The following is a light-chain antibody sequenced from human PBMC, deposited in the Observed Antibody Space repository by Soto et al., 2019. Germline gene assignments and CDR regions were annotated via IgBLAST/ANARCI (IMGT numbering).Light chain of an antibody. CDR1: SYHFGAGYE. V-gene: IGLV1-40*01. CDR3: QSFESSLKADV. J-gene: IGLJ1*01. CDR2: NNL. Sequence: QSVLTQPPSVSGAPGQRVTISCTGSSYHFGAGYEVHWYKQLPGAAPTLVIFNNLNRPSGVPERFSGSKSGTSASLVISGLQAEDEAEYYCQSFESSLKADVVGAGTKGTVL.